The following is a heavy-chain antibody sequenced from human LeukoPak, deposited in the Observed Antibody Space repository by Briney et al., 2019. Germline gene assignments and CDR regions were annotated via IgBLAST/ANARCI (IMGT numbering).Heavy chain of an antibody. V-gene: IGHV3-33*01. CDR1: GFTFSSYG. CDR2: IWYDGSNK. Sequence: GRSLRLSCAASGFTFSSYGMHWVRQAPGKGLDWVAVIWYDGSNKYYADSVKGRFTISRDNSKNTLYLQMNRLRAEDTAVYYCERSDSSGWDPLDYWGQGTLVTVSS. J-gene: IGHJ4*02. D-gene: IGHD6-19*01. CDR3: ERSDSSGWDPLDY.